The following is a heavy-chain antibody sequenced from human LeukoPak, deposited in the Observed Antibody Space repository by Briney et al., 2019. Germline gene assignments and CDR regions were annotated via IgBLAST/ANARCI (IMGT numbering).Heavy chain of an antibody. CDR3: ARYIAAAGKVWFDP. V-gene: IGHV4-39*07. CDR2: IYYSGST. Sequence: SSETLSLTCTVSGGSISSSSYYWGWIRQPPGKGLEWIGSIYYSGSTYYNPSLKSQVTISVDTSKNQFSLKLSSVTAADTAVYYCARYIAAAGKVWFDPWGQGTLVTVSS. CDR1: GGSISSSSYY. J-gene: IGHJ5*02. D-gene: IGHD6-13*01.